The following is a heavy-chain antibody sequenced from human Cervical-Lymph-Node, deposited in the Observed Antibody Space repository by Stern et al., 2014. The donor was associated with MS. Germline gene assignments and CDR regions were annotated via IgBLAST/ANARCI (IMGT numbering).Heavy chain of an antibody. CDR2: ISYDGMVQ. CDR1: AFNFNRYG. J-gene: IGHJ4*02. CDR3: AKPVVTAFSFDS. V-gene: IGHV3-30*18. D-gene: IGHD2-21*02. Sequence: VQLVESGVGVVQPGGSLRLSCAGSAFNFNRYGMHWVRQAPGKGLEWVAFISYDGMVQYYADSVKGRFIISRDNFKNTRYLQMSSLRREDTAVYCCAKPVVTAFSFDSWGQGTLVTVSS.